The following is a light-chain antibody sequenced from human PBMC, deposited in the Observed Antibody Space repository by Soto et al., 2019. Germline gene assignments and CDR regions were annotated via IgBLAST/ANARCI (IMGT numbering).Light chain of an antibody. J-gene: IGKJ4*01. Sequence: EIVMTQSPATLSVSPGERVTLSCRASQSVGSNLAWYQQKPGQAPRLLFYGASTRATGIPARFSGSGSGTEFTLTISSLQSEDFAVYYCQQSANWPLTFGGGTKVEVK. CDR1: QSVGSN. CDR3: QQSANWPLT. V-gene: IGKV3-15*01. CDR2: GAS.